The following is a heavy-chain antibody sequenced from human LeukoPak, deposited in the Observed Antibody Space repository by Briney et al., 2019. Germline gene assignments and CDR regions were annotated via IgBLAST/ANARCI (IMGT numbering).Heavy chain of an antibody. CDR1: GGTFSSYA. Sequence: SCKASGGTFSSYAMHWVRQAPGKGLEWVAVISYDGSNKYYADSVKGRFTISRDNSKNTLYLQMNSLRAEDTAVYYCASGGRGYCSGGSCWPIDYWGQGTLVTVSS. J-gene: IGHJ4*02. CDR2: ISYDGSNK. V-gene: IGHV3-30-3*01. CDR3: ASGGRGYCSGGSCWPIDY. D-gene: IGHD2-15*01.